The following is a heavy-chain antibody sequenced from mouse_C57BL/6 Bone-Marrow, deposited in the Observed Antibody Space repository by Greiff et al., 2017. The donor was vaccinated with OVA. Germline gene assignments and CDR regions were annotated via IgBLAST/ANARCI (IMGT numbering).Heavy chain of an antibody. Sequence: VQLQQPGAELVMPGASVKLSCKASGYTFTSYWMHWVKQRPGQGLEWIGEIDPSDSYTNYNQKFKGKSTLTVDKSSSTAYMQLSSLTSEDSAVYYCARSDGFPPWFAYWGRGTLVTVSA. D-gene: IGHD2-3*01. CDR1: GYTFTSYW. V-gene: IGHV1-69*01. CDR3: ARSDGFPPWFAY. CDR2: IDPSDSYT. J-gene: IGHJ3*01.